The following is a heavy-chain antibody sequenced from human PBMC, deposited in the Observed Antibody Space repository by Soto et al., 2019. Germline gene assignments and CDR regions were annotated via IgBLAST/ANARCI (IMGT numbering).Heavy chain of an antibody. Sequence: PGGSLRLSCGASGFTFSRHWMHWVRQAPGKGLVWVSRINSDGTDTDYADSVKGRFTISRDNAKNTLYLQMNSLKSEDTDVYYCERDRDTILMVHSTVDKGMDVWGRGTKVTVSS. CDR1: GFTFSRHW. D-gene: IGHD2-8*01. J-gene: IGHJ6*02. CDR2: INSDGTDT. V-gene: IGHV3-74*01. CDR3: ERDRDTILMVHSTVDKGMDV.